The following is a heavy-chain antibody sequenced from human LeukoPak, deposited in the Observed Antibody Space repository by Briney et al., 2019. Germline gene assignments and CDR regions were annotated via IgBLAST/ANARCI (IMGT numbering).Heavy chain of an antibody. Sequence: SGRSLRLSCAASGFTFSSYAMHWVRRAPGKGLEWVAVISYDGSNKYYADSVKGRFTISRDNSKNPLYLQMNSLRAEDTAVYYCEGVRGVRGFYFDYWGQGTLVTVSS. J-gene: IGHJ4*02. CDR3: EGVRGVRGFYFDY. D-gene: IGHD3-10*01. CDR2: ISYDGSNK. CDR1: GFTFSSYA. V-gene: IGHV3-30*04.